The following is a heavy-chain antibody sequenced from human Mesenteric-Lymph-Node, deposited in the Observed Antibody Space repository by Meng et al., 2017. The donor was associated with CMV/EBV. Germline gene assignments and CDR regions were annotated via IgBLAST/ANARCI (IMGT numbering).Heavy chain of an antibody. D-gene: IGHD4-17*01. J-gene: IGHJ6*02. CDR3: VYHYGDYSDYFYGMDV. CDR1: GDSISSSDW. CDR2: IYHSGST. V-gene: IGHV4-4*02. Sequence: SETLSLTCAVSGDSISSSDWRSWVRQPPGKGLEWIGEIYHSGSTNYNPSLKGRVTVSLDKSKIQFSLKLTSVTAADTAVYYCVYHYGDYSDYFYGMDVWGQGTTVTVSS.